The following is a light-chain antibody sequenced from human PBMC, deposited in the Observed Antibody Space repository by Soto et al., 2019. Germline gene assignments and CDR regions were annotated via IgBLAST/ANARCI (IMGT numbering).Light chain of an antibody. Sequence: QSALTQPCSVSGSPGQSVTISCTGTSSDVGGYNYVSWYQQHPGKAPKLMLYDVSKRPSGVPDRFSGSKSGNTASLTISGLQAEDEADYYCCSYAGTFTKVFGGGTQLTVL. V-gene: IGLV2-11*01. J-gene: IGLJ2*01. CDR3: CSYAGTFTKV. CDR2: DVS. CDR1: SSDVGGYNY.